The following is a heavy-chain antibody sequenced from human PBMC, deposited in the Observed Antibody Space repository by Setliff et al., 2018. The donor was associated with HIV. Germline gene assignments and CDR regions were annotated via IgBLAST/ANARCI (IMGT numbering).Heavy chain of an antibody. Sequence: SGGSLRLSCAASGFLFHTYWMSWVRQAPGKGLEWVANIKEDGSEKYDVDSVKGRFTISRDNAENSLYLQMNSLTAEDTAVYYCARPGTRWSFGYWGQGILVTVSS. CDR2: IKEDGSEK. CDR1: GFLFHTYW. CDR3: ARPGTRWSFGY. D-gene: IGHD3-3*01. J-gene: IGHJ4*02. V-gene: IGHV3-7*05.